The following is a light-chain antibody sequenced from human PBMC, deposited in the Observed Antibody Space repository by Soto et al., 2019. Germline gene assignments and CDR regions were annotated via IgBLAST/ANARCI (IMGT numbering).Light chain of an antibody. Sequence: EIVMTQSPATLSVSPGERATLSCRASQSISSNLAWYQRRPGQAPRLLIYVASARATGIPARFSGSGSGTAFTLTISSLQSEDFAVYYCQQYNNWRPYTFGQGTKVEIK. J-gene: IGKJ2*01. V-gene: IGKV3-15*01. CDR2: VAS. CDR3: QQYNNWRPYT. CDR1: QSISSN.